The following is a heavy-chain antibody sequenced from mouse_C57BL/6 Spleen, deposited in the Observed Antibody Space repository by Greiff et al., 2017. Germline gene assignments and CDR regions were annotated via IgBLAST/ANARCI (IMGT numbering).Heavy chain of an antibody. CDR2: IDPSDSET. CDR1: GYTFTSYW. Sequence: QVQLQQPGAELVRPGSSVKLSCKASGYTFTSYWMHWVKQRPIQGLEWIGNIDPSDSETHYNQKFKDKATLTVDKSSSTAYMQLSSLTSEDSAVYYCAGGTMVTNYFDDWGQGTTLTVSS. CDR3: AGGTMVTNYFDD. V-gene: IGHV1-52*01. D-gene: IGHD2-2*01. J-gene: IGHJ2*01.